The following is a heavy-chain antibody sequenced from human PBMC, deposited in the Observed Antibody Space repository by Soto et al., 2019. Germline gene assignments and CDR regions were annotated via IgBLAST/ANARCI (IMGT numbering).Heavy chain of an antibody. CDR2: IYWNDDK. CDR3: AHSPPQSSIAVAGTLGPGWFDP. Sequence: QITLKESGPTLVKPTQTLTLTCTFSGFSLSTSGVGVGWIRQPPGKALEWLALIYWNDDKRYSPSLKSRLTSTKDTSKNRVVLTMANMDPVDTATYYCAHSPPQSSIAVAGTLGPGWFDPWCQGTLVTVAS. V-gene: IGHV2-5*01. D-gene: IGHD6-19*01. CDR1: GFSLSTSGVG. J-gene: IGHJ5*02.